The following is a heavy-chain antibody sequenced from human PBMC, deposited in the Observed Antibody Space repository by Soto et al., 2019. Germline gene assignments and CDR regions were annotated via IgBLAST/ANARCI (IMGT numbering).Heavy chain of an antibody. J-gene: IGHJ5*02. CDR1: GGSMSSGGYA. CDR3: ARVPSP. V-gene: IGHV4-30-2*01. Sequence: HSGTLSLTCAVSGGSMSSGGYAWSWNRQPPGKGLEWIGYIYHSGSTYYNPSLKSRVTISVDRSKNQFSLKLSSVSAADAGVYYWARVPSPLGQGTLVTVSS. CDR2: IYHSGST.